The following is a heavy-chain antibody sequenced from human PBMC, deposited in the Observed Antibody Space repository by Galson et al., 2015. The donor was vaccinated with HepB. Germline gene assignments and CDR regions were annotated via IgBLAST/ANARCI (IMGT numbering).Heavy chain of an antibody. D-gene: IGHD4-17*01. CDR3: VITERPTTVTTPFDY. J-gene: IGHJ4*02. Sequence: SVKVSCKASGGTFSSYAISWVRQAPGQGLEWMGGIIPIFGTANYAQKFQGRVTITADESTSTAYMEPSSLRSEDTAVYYCVITERPTTVTTPFDYWGQGTLVTVSS. CDR1: GGTFSSYA. CDR2: IIPIFGTA. V-gene: IGHV1-69*13.